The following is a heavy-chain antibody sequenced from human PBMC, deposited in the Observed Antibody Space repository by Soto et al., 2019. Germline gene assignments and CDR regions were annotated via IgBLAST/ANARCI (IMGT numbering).Heavy chain of an antibody. V-gene: IGHV3-30-3*01. Sequence: SGGSLRLSCAASGFTFSSYAMHWVRQAPGKGLEWVAVISYDGSNKYYADSVKGRFTISRDNSKNTLYLQMNSLRAEDTAEYYCARDPGIDILTGSVDYWGQGTLVTVSS. J-gene: IGHJ4*02. CDR1: GFTFSSYA. D-gene: IGHD3-9*01. CDR3: ARDPGIDILTGSVDY. CDR2: ISYDGSNK.